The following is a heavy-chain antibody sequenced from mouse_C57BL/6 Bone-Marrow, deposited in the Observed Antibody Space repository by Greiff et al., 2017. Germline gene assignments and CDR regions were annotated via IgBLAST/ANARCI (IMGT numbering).Heavy chain of an antibody. CDR1: GYTFTSYT. CDR3: ARLGDGYYRYAMDY. V-gene: IGHV1-4*01. Sequence: QVQLKQSGAELARPGASVKMSCKASGYTFTSYTMHWVQQRPGQGLEWIGYINPSSGYTKYNQKFKDKATLTADKSSSTAYMQLSSLTSEDSAVYYCARLGDGYYRYAMDYWGRGTSVTVSS. D-gene: IGHD2-3*01. CDR2: INPSSGYT. J-gene: IGHJ4*01.